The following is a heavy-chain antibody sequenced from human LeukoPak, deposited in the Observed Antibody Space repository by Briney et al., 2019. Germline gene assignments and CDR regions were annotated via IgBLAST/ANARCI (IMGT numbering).Heavy chain of an antibody. J-gene: IGHJ6*03. Sequence: PSETLSLTCSVAGGPIINYYWSWIRQSAGTVLEWVGRIYITGSTTYNPSLQSRLSMSVDTSKNQFSLRLRSVSAADTAVYYCARFKYYDSTGYSPGYYMDVWGKGITVTVSS. CDR2: IYITGST. D-gene: IGHD3-22*01. CDR1: GGPIINYY. V-gene: IGHV4-4*07. CDR3: ARFKYYDSTGYSPGYYMDV.